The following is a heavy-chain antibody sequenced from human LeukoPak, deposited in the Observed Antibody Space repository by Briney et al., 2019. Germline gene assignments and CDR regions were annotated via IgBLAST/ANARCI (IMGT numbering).Heavy chain of an antibody. J-gene: IGHJ5*02. V-gene: IGHV4-34*01. CDR2: INHSGST. CDR1: GGSFSGYY. CDR3: ARGRHRWVYATWFDP. D-gene: IGHD2-8*01. Sequence: SETLSLTCAVYGGSFSGYYCSWIRQPPGKGLEWNGEINHSGSTNYNPSLKSRVTISVDTSKNQFSLKLSSVTAADTAVYYCARGRHRWVYATWFDPWGQGTLVTVSS.